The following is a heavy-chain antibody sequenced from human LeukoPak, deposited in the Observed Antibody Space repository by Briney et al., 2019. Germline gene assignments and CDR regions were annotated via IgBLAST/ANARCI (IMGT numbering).Heavy chain of an antibody. CDR2: INPSGGST. CDR3: PRSSGWYNYYYYYMDV. Sequence: ASVKVSCKASGYTFTSYYMHWVRQAPGQGLEWMGIINPSGGSTSYAQKFQGRVTMTRDTSTSTVYMELSSLRSEDTAVYYCPRSSGWYNYYYYYMDVWGKGTTVTVSS. CDR1: GYTFTSYY. J-gene: IGHJ6*03. V-gene: IGHV1-46*03. D-gene: IGHD6-19*01.